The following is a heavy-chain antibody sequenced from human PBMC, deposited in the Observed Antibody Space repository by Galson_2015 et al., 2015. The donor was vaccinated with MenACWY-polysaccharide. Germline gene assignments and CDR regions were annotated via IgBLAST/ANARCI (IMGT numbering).Heavy chain of an antibody. CDR3: ARGGKYYYDSSGYLNWFDP. CDR2: MNPNSGNT. V-gene: IGHV1-8*01. CDR1: GYSFSSYD. D-gene: IGHD3-22*01. J-gene: IGHJ5*02. Sequence: SVKVSCKASGYSFSSYDINWVRQTTGQGLEWMGWMNPNSGNTGYAQKFQGRVTMTRNTSISIAYMELSSLRSEDTAVYYCARGGKYYYDSSGYLNWFDPWGQGTLVTV.